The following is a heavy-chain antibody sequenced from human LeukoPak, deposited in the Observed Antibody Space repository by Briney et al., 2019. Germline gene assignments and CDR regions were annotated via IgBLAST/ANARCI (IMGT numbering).Heavy chain of an antibody. D-gene: IGHD1-26*01. V-gene: IGHV3-23*01. Sequence: GGSLRLSCAASGFTFSSYAMSWVRQAPGKGLEWVSAISGSGGSTYCADSVKGRFTISRDNSKNTLYLQMNSLRAEDTAVYYCAKDLLRSIVGAPDALDIWGQGTMVTVSS. CDR2: ISGSGGST. CDR1: GFTFSSYA. CDR3: AKDLLRSIVGAPDALDI. J-gene: IGHJ3*02.